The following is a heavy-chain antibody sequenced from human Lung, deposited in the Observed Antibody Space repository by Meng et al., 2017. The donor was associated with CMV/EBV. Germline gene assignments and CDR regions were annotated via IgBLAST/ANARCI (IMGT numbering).Heavy chain of an antibody. D-gene: IGHD3-3*01. Sequence: EVQLVESGGGLVQPGGSLRLSCVVSGFTVGSNYMSWVRRAPGKGLEWVSNIHGDGRTSYADSVKGRFTISADNSKNTLFLQMNSLTAEDTAFYYCASPPPVGASLDYWGQGSLVTVSS. CDR3: ASPPPVGASLDY. V-gene: IGHV3-66*01. CDR1: GFTVGSNY. CDR2: IHGDGRT. J-gene: IGHJ4*02.